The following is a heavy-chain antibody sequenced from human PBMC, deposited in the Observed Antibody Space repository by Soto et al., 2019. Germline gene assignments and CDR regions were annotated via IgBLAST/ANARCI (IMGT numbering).Heavy chain of an antibody. Sequence: QVQLVQSGAEEKKPGASVKVSCKASGYTFTSYAMSWVRQAPGQRLEWMGWINAGNGNTKYSEKFQGRVTITRDTSASTADMELSSLRSEDTEVYYCARDQRIAFDYWGQGTLVTVSS. D-gene: IGHD6-25*01. J-gene: IGHJ4*02. CDR1: GYTFTSYA. V-gene: IGHV1-3*05. CDR3: ARDQRIAFDY. CDR2: INAGNGNT.